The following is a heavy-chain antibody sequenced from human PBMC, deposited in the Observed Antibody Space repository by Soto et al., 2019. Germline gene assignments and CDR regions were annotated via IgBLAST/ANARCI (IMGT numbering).Heavy chain of an antibody. CDR3: ARGVGCSSTSCLNMDV. D-gene: IGHD2-2*01. V-gene: IGHV1-2*04. CDR2: IKPNSGGT. CDR1: GYTFTGYY. J-gene: IGHJ6*03. Sequence: ASVKVSCKASGYTFTGYYMHWVRQAPGQGLEWMGWIKPNSGGTNYAQKFQGWVTMTRDTSISTAYMELSRLRSDDTAVYYCARGVGCSSTSCLNMDVWGKGTTVTVSS.